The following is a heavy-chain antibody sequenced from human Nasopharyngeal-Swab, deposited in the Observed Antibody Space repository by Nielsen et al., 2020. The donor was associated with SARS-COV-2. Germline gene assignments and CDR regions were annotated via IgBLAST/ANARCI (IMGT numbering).Heavy chain of an antibody. CDR3: ARDIVATTPIYGMDV. CDR1: GFTFSSYG. Sequence: GGSLRLSCAASGFTFSSYGMHWVRQAPGKGLEWVAVIWYDGSNKYYADSVKGRFTISRDNSKNTLYLQMNSLRAEDTAVYYCARDIVATTPIYGMDVWGQGTTVTVSS. V-gene: IGHV3-33*01. D-gene: IGHD5-12*01. J-gene: IGHJ6*02. CDR2: IWYDGSNK.